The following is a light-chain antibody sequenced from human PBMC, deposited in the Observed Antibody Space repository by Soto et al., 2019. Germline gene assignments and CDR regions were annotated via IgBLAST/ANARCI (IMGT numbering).Light chain of an antibody. J-gene: IGKJ2*01. V-gene: IGKV3-11*01. Sequence: EIVLTQSPATLSLSPGERATLACRSSQSVSSYLAWYKQKPGQAPRLLIYDASNRATDIPARFSGSESGTDFNLTTRSLEPEAFAVYYCQQRSNWPLYTFGQGTKLEIK. CDR2: DAS. CDR3: QQRSNWPLYT. CDR1: QSVSSY.